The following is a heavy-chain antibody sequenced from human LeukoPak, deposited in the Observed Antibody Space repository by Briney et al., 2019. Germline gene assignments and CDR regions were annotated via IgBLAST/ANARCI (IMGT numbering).Heavy chain of an antibody. V-gene: IGHV4-30-2*01. CDR3: ARDCSSTSCYN. CDR2: IYHSGST. D-gene: IGHD2-2*01. Sequence: PSQTLSLTCTVSGGSITSTSYYWSWIRQPPGKGLEWIGYIYHSGSTYYNPSLKSRVTISVDRSKNQFSLKLSSVTAADTAVYYCARDCSSTSCYNWGQGTLVTVSS. CDR1: GGSITSTSYY. J-gene: IGHJ4*02.